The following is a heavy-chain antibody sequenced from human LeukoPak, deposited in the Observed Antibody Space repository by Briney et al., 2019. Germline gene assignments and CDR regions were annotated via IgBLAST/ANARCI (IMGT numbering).Heavy chain of an antibody. CDR1: GFTFSNYA. J-gene: IGHJ4*02. CDR3: AKAGWVSNADVVL. V-gene: IGHV3-23*01. D-gene: IGHD2-15*01. CDR2: LRGDGET. Sequence: GGSLRLSCAASGFTFSNYAMSWVRQAPAGGLEWVSSLRGDGETFYADSVKGRFTLSRDNSKNTVYLQLNNLRVEDTAVYYCAKAGWVSNADVVLWGQGTLVTVSS.